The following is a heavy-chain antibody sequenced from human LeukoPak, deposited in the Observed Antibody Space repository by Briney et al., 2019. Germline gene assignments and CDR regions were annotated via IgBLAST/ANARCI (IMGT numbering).Heavy chain of an antibody. V-gene: IGHV1-58*01. J-gene: IGHJ5*02. D-gene: IGHD6-19*01. CDR1: GFTFTSSA. Sequence: SVKVSCKASGFTFTSSAVQWVRQARGQRLEWIGWIVVGSGNTNYAQKFQERVTMTRDTSTSTDYMELSSLRSEDTAVYYCARDNSDTVKGECSGACYWWFDPWGQGTLVTVSS. CDR2: IVVGSGNT. CDR3: ARDNSDTVKGECSGACYWWFDP.